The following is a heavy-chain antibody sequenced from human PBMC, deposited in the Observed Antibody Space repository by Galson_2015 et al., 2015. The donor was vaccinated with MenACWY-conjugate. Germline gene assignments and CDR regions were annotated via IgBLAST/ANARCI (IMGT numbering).Heavy chain of an antibody. J-gene: IGHJ1*01. V-gene: IGHV3-33*03. D-gene: IGHD1-26*01. Sequence: SLRLSCAASGFTFRSYAIHWVRQAPGKGLVWVAIIWCDGSRTYYADSVKGRFAISRDNPKNTAYLQMDSLRAEDTAMYYCFALNSGISHWGQGTLVTVSS. CDR1: GFTFRSYA. CDR3: FALNSGISH. CDR2: IWCDGSRT.